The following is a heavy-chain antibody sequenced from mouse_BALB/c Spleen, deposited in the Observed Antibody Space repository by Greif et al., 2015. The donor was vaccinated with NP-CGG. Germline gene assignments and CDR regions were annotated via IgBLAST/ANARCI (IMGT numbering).Heavy chain of an antibody. Sequence: EVQLQQSGGGLVKPGGSLKLSCAASGFTFSDYYMYWVRQTPEKRLEWVATISDGGSYTYYPDSVKGRFTISRDNAKNNLYLQMSSLKSEDTAMYYCARDNYGSSYLFAYWGQGTLVTVSA. CDR1: GFTFSDYY. V-gene: IGHV5-4*02. J-gene: IGHJ3*01. CDR3: ARDNYGSSYLFAY. CDR2: ISDGGSYT. D-gene: IGHD1-1*01.